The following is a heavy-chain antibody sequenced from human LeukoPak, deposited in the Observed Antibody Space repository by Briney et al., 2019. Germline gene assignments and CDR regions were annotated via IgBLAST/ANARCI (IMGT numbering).Heavy chain of an antibody. CDR3: ASEYKYDSSGANAFDI. CDR2: IHPNTGST. J-gene: IGHJ3*02. CDR1: GYTFTGHY. D-gene: IGHD3-22*01. V-gene: IGHV1-2*02. Sequence: GASVKVSCKASGYTFTGHYIHWVRQAPGQGLEWMGWIHPNTGSTKYAQKFQGRVTMTRDTSSSTAYMELSSLRSADTAVYYCASEYKYDSSGANAFDIWGQGTMVTVSS.